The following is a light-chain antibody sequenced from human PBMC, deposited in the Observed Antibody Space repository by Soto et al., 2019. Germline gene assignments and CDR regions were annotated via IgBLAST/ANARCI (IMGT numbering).Light chain of an antibody. CDR2: DAS. V-gene: IGKV3-15*01. Sequence: EIVMTQSPATLSVSPGEGATLSCKASQNVYNNLAWYQQRPGQPPRLLIYDASTRATGISARFSGSWYGTEFTLPISSLQSEDFEVDFCQQCRNWPLIFGGGTKVEIK. CDR3: QQCRNWPLI. CDR1: QNVYNN. J-gene: IGKJ4*01.